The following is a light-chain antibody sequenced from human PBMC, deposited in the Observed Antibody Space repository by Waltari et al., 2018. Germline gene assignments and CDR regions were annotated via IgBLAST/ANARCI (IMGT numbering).Light chain of an antibody. V-gene: IGKV1-5*03. CDR1: QSISTW. Sequence: DIQMTQSPSTLSASVGDKVTITCRASQSISTWLAWYQQKPGKAPHLLNYQASSLDSGVPSRFSGSGSGTEFTLTINNLQPEDFATYYCQQYYSYSWTFGQGTKVEIK. CDR3: QQYYSYSWT. J-gene: IGKJ1*01. CDR2: QAS.